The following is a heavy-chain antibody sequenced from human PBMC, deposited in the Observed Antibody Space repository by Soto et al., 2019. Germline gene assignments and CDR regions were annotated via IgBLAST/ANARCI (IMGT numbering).Heavy chain of an antibody. CDR2: ITGSTGTT. CDR3: AKDTSSSPYYMDV. D-gene: IGHD2-2*01. J-gene: IGHJ6*03. CDR1: GFTFSSYA. V-gene: IGHV3-23*01. Sequence: GGSLRLSCAASGFTFSSYAINWVRQAPGKGLEWVSEITGSTGTTYYADSVKGRFIISRDNSKNTVHLQMNSLRAEDTAVYYCAKDTSSSPYYMDVWGKGTTVTVSS.